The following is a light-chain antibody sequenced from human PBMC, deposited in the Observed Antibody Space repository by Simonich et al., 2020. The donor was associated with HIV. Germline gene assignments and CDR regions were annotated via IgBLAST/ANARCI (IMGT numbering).Light chain of an antibody. V-gene: IGLV1-40*01. J-gene: IGLJ3*02. CDR1: SSNIGAGYA. CDR3: QSYDSSLTSWV. Sequence: QSVLTQPPSVSGAPGQRVTISCTGSSSNIGAGYAVHWYQQLPGTAPKLLIYVNSNRPSGVPDRFSGSNSGTSASLASTGLQAEDEADYYCQSYDSSLTSWVFGGGTKLTVL. CDR2: VNS.